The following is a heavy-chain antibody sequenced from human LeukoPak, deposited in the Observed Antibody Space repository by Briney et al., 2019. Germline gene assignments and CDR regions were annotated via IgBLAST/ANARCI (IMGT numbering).Heavy chain of an antibody. CDR1: GFTFSSHS. D-gene: IGHD1-26*01. Sequence: PGGSLRLSCAASGFTFSSHSMTWVRQAPGKGLEWVAVISYDGSNKYYADSVKGRFTISRDNAKNSLYLQMNSLRAEDTAIYCCARDPYNGNYGDYYYYMDVWGKGTTVTISS. V-gene: IGHV3-30*03. CDR3: ARDPYNGNYGDYYYYMDV. J-gene: IGHJ6*03. CDR2: ISYDGSNK.